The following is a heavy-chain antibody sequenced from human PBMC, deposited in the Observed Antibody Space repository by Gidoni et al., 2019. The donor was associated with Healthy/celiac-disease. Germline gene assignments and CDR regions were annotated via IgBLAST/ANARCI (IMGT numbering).Heavy chain of an antibody. Sequence: QVQLQESGPGLVKPSETLSLTCTVSGGSISSYYWSWIRQPPGKGLEWIGYIYYSGSTNYNPSLKSRVTISVDTSKNQFSLKLSSVTAADTAVYYCARHGSAWSVIPFSGPGVVEYYFDYWGQGTLVTVSS. CDR3: ARHGSAWSVIPFSGPGVVEYYFDY. CDR2: IYYSGST. V-gene: IGHV4-59*08. J-gene: IGHJ4*02. CDR1: GGSISSYY. D-gene: IGHD2-21*01.